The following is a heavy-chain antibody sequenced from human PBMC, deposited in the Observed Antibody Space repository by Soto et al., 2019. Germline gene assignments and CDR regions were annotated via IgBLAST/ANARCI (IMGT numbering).Heavy chain of an antibody. J-gene: IGHJ4*02. CDR3: ARDPPDYYGSGSYHFDY. CDR1: GFTFSSYG. Sequence: QVQLVESGGGVVQPGRSLRLSCAASGFTFSSYGMHWVRQAPGKGLEWVAVIWYDGSNKYYADSVKGRFTISRDNSKNTLYLQMNSLRAEDTAVYYCARDPPDYYGSGSYHFDYWGLGTLVTVSS. CDR2: IWYDGSNK. V-gene: IGHV3-33*01. D-gene: IGHD3-10*01.